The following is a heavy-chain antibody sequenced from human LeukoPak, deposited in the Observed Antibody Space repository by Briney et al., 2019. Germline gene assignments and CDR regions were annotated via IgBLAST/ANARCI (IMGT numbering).Heavy chain of an antibody. CDR3: ARAPVYSSPSPTWFDP. CDR2: ISSSSSYI. J-gene: IGHJ5*02. Sequence: PGGSLRLSCAASGFTFSSYSMNWVRQAPGKGLEWVSSISSSSSYIYYADSMKGRFTISRDNAKNSLYLQMNSLRAEDTAVYYCARAPVYSSPSPTWFDPWGQGTLVTVSS. CDR1: GFTFSSYS. D-gene: IGHD6-13*01. V-gene: IGHV3-21*01.